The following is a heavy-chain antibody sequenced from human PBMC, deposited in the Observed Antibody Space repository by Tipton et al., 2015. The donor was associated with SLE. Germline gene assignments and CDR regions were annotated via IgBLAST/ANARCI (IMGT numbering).Heavy chain of an antibody. CDR1: GGSISSYF. V-gene: IGHV4-59*01. CDR2: ADYSGST. J-gene: IGHJ4*02. CDR3: ARGGTYHDSSGNIDY. Sequence: TLSLTCTVSGGSISSYFWSWIRQPPGKGLEWLGYADYSGSTNYNPSLKSRVTMSVDLSKNQFSLNLTSMTAADTAVYYCARGGTYHDSSGNIDYWGQGTLVTASS. D-gene: IGHD3-22*01.